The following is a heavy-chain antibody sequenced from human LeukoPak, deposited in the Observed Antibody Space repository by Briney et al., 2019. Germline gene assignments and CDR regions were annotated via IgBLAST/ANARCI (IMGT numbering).Heavy chain of an antibody. CDR1: GFTFTSYS. D-gene: IGHD4-11*01. CDR2: ISGGGGST. J-gene: IGHJ4*02. V-gene: IGHV3-23*01. Sequence: GGSLRLSCAASGFTFTSYSMNWVRQAPGKGLEWVSTISGGGGSTYYADSVKGRFTISRDNSKNTLYLQVNSLRAEDTAVYYCAREDYSNYFDYWGQGTLVTVSS. CDR3: AREDYSNYFDY.